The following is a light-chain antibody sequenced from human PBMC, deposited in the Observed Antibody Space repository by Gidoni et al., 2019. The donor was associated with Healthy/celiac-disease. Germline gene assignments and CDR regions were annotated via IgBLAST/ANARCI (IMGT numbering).Light chain of an antibody. CDR2: LGS. CDR3: MQALQTSPIT. Sequence: DIVMTQSPLSLPVTSGEPASISCRSSQSLLHSNGYNYLDWYLQKPGQSPQLLIYLGSNRASGVPDRFSGSGSGTDFTLKISRVEAEDVGVYYCMQALQTSPITFGQGTRLEIK. CDR1: QSLLHSNGYNY. V-gene: IGKV2-28*01. J-gene: IGKJ5*01.